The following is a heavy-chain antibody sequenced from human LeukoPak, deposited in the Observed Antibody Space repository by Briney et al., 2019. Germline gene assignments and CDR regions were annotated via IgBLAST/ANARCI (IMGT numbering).Heavy chain of an antibody. CDR2: IYYSGST. V-gene: IGHV4-39*07. D-gene: IGHD3-16*02. Sequence: SETLSLTCTVSGGSISSSSYYWGWIRQPPGKGLEWIGSIYYSGSTYCNPSLKSRVTISADTSKNQFSLKLSSVTAADTAVYFCARISSVWVKDFYYYMDVWGKGTTVTVSS. CDR1: GGSISSSSYY. CDR3: ARISSVWVKDFYYYMDV. J-gene: IGHJ6*03.